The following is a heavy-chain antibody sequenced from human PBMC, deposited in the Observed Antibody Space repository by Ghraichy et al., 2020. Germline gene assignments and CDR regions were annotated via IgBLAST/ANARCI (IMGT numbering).Heavy chain of an antibody. CDR2: MSPTSGTT. J-gene: IGHJ5*02. D-gene: IGHD4-23*01. CDR1: GYTFTSYD. V-gene: IGHV1-8*01. CDR3: ARDYGGNSGWFDP. Sequence: ASVKVSCKASGYTFTSYDINWVRQVTGQGLEWIGWMSPTSGTTGYSQKFQDRVTLTRDTSRSTAYMELSSLRSAATAVYYCARDYGGNSGWFDPWGQGTLVTVSS.